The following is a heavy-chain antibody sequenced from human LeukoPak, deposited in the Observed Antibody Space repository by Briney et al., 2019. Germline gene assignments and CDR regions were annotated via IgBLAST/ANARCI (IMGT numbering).Heavy chain of an antibody. CDR1: GFTVSSNY. CDR2: IYSGGST. D-gene: IGHD3-22*01. V-gene: IGHV3-53*01. J-gene: IGHJ4*02. CDR3: ARGEGYYDSSGYYRFSH. Sequence: GGSLRLSCAASGFTVSSNYMSWVRQAPGKGLEWVSVIYSGGSTYYADSVKGRFTISKDNSKNTLYLQMNSLRAEDTAVYYCARGEGYYDSSGYYRFSHSGQGTLVHVSS.